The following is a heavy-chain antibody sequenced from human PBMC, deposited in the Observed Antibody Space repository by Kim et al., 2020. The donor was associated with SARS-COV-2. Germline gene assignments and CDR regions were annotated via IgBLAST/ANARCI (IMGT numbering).Heavy chain of an antibody. V-gene: IGHV1-69*01. J-gene: IGHJ4*02. CDR3: ARDDYGDYNY. Sequence: TANYAQKFQGRVTITADESTSTAYMELSSLRSEDTAVYYCARDDYGDYNYWGQGTLVTVSS. CDR2: TA. D-gene: IGHD4-17*01.